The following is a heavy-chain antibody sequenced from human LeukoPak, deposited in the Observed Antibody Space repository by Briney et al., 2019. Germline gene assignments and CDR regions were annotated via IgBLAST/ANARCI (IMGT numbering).Heavy chain of an antibody. J-gene: IGHJ3*02. Sequence: SETLSLTCTVSGGSISSYYWSWIRQPPGKGLEWIGYIYYSGSTNYNPSLKSRVTISVDTSKNQFSLKLSSVTAADTAVYYCARVNRENYYDSSGYYWGIAFDIWGQGTMVTVSS. V-gene: IGHV4-59*12. D-gene: IGHD3-22*01. CDR2: IYYSGST. CDR1: GGSISSYY. CDR3: ARVNRENYYDSSGYYWGIAFDI.